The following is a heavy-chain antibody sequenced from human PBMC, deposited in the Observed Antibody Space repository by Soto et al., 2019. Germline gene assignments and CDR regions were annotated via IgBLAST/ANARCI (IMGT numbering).Heavy chain of an antibody. CDR1: GFTFSSYG. CDR3: ARDMALRIAVAGLFYGMDV. V-gene: IGHV3-33*01. Sequence: PGGSLRLSCAASGFTFSSYGMHWVRQAPGKGLEWVAVIWYDGSNKYYADSVKGRFTISRDNSKNTLYLQMNSLRAEDTAVYYFARDMALRIAVAGLFYGMDVWGQGTTVTVSS. J-gene: IGHJ6*02. CDR2: IWYDGSNK. D-gene: IGHD6-19*01.